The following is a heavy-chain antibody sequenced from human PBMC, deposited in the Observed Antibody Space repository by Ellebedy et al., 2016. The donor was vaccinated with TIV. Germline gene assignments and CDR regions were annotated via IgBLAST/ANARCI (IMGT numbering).Heavy chain of an antibody. D-gene: IGHD3-3*01. Sequence: SETLSLXXSVSAPSIHSHYWTWIRQPPGKGLEWIGTIYYTGSTSYSPSLTGRVTISIDTPKNQFSLKVTSVTAADTAVYYCAREFRDDFWRGPLDHWGQGTTVTVSS. CDR1: APSIHSHY. CDR3: AREFRDDFWRGPLDH. CDR2: IYYTGST. J-gene: IGHJ4*02. V-gene: IGHV4-59*11.